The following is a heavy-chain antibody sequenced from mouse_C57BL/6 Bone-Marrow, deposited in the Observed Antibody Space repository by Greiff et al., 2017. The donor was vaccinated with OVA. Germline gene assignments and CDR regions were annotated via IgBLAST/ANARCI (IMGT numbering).Heavy chain of an antibody. V-gene: IGHV5-4*01. D-gene: IGHD1-1*01. J-gene: IGHJ4*01. CDR3: AREVYYGSSYEAMDY. Sequence: EVKVVESGGGLVKPGGSLKLSCAASGFTFSSYAMSWVRQTPEKRLEWVATISDGGSYTYYPDNVKGRYTISRDNAQNTLYLQMSHLKSEDTAMYYCAREVYYGSSYEAMDYWGQGTSVTVSS. CDR1: GFTFSSYA. CDR2: ISDGGSYT.